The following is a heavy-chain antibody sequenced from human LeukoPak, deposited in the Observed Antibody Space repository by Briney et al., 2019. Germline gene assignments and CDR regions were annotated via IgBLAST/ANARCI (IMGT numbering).Heavy chain of an antibody. V-gene: IGHV3-21*01. Sequence: GGSLRLSCAASGFTFSSYSMNWVRQAPGKGLEWVSSISSSSSYIYYADSVKGRFTIFRDNAKNSLYLQMNSLRAEDTAVYYCARDADYYDSSGYYPLDYFDYWGQGTLVTVSS. J-gene: IGHJ4*02. CDR1: GFTFSSYS. D-gene: IGHD3-22*01. CDR3: ARDADYYDSSGYYPLDYFDY. CDR2: ISSSSSYI.